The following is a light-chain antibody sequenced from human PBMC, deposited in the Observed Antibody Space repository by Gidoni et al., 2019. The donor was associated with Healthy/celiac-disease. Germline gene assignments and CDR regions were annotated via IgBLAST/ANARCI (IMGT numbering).Light chain of an antibody. CDR3: QQYGSSPYMYT. CDR1: QSVSSSY. Sequence: EIVLTQSPGTLSLSPGERATLSCRASQSVSSSYLAWYQQKPGQAPRLLIYGASSRATGIPDRFSGSGSGTDFTLTISRLEPEDFAVYYCQQYGSSPYMYTFXXXTKLEIK. CDR2: GAS. V-gene: IGKV3-20*01. J-gene: IGKJ2*01.